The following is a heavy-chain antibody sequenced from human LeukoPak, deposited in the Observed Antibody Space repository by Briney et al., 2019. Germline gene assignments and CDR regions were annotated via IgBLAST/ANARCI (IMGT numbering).Heavy chain of an antibody. J-gene: IGHJ4*02. CDR3: AREYGSYLLPSGY. D-gene: IGHD1-26*01. CDR1: GYTFTSYG. V-gene: IGHV1-18*01. CDR2: ISAYNGNT. Sequence: ASXXVSCKASGYTFTSYGISWVRQAPGQGLEGMGWISAYNGNTKYAQKRQGRVTMTTDTSTSTAYMELRSLRSDDTAVYYCAREYGSYLLPSGYWGQGNLVTVSS.